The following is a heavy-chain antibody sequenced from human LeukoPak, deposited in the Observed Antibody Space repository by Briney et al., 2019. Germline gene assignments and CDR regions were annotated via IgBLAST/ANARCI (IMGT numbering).Heavy chain of an antibody. CDR3: ATRGDVYGLDY. CDR2: IYPGDSDT. V-gene: IGHV5-51*01. J-gene: IGHJ4*02. CDR1: GYSFTNYW. Sequence: GESLKISCKGSGYSFTNYWIGWVRQMPGKGLEWMGIIYPGDSDTRYSPPFQGQVTISADKSICTAYLQWSSLKASDTAMYYCATRGDVYGLDYWGQGTLVTVSS. D-gene: IGHD5-24*01.